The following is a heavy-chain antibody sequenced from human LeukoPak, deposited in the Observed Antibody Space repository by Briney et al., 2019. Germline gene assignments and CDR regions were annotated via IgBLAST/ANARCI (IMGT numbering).Heavy chain of an antibody. CDR1: GFTFSSYS. J-gene: IGHJ4*02. D-gene: IGHD3-22*01. CDR2: ISSSSSYI. V-gene: IGHV3-21*01. Sequence: PGGSLRLSCAASGFTFSSYSMNWVRQAPGKGLGWVSSISSSSSYIYYADSVKGRFTISRDNAKNSLYLQMNSLRAEDTAVYYCARDTSNYYDSSGYPSPGYYFDYWGQGTLVTVSS. CDR3: ARDTSNYYDSSGYPSPGYYFDY.